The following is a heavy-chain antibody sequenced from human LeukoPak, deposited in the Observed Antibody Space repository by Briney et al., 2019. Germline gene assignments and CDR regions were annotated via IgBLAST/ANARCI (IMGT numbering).Heavy chain of an antibody. J-gene: IGHJ5*02. D-gene: IGHD1-26*01. CDR3: AREIRWSGSFPHSP. V-gene: IGHV4-59*12. CDR1: GGSISSYY. Sequence: SETLSLTCTVSGGSISSYYWSWIRQPPGKGLEWIGYIYYSGSTNYNPSLKSRVTMSVDTSKNQFSLKLSSVTAADTAVYYCAREIRWSGSFPHSPWGQGTLVTVSS. CDR2: IYYSGST.